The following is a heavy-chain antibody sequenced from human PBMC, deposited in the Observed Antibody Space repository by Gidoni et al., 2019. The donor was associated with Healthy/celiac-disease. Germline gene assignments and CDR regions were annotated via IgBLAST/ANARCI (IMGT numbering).Heavy chain of an antibody. V-gene: IGHV4-34*01. Sequence: QVQLQQCGAGLLKPSETLSLTCAVYGGSFSGYYWSWVRQPPGKGLEWIGEINHSGSTNYNPSLKSRVTISVDTSKNQFSLKLSSVTAADTAVYYCARDRRVGAARHRRYGMDVWGQGTTVTVSS. CDR2: INHSGST. J-gene: IGHJ6*02. CDR1: GGSFSGYY. CDR3: ARDRRVGAARHRRYGMDV. D-gene: IGHD6-6*01.